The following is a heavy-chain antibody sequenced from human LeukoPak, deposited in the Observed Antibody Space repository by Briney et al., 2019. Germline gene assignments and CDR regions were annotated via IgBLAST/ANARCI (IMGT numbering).Heavy chain of an antibody. J-gene: IGHJ4*02. CDR3: ASSYCSGGSCYAFDY. Sequence: GGSLRLSCAASGFTFSSYGMHWVRQAPGKGLEWVSCISKSSSYIDYAGSVKGRFTISRDNAKNSLYLQMNSLRAEDTAVYYCASSYCSGGSCYAFDYWGQGTLVTVSS. D-gene: IGHD2-15*01. CDR2: ISKSSSYI. CDR1: GFTFSSYG. V-gene: IGHV3-21*01.